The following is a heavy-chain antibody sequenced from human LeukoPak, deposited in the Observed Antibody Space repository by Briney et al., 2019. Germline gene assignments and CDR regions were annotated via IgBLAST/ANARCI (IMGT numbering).Heavy chain of an antibody. V-gene: IGHV4-34*01. J-gene: IGHJ4*02. D-gene: IGHD3-22*01. CDR3: ARGGPLYYYDSSGYYYYFDY. CDR2: INHSGST. Sequence: SETLSLTCAVYGGSFSGYYWSWIRQPPGKGLEWIGEINHSGSTNYNPSLKSRVTISVDTSKNQFSLKLSSVTAADTAVYYCARGGPLYYYDSSGYYYYFDYWGQGTLVTVSS. CDR1: GGSFSGYY.